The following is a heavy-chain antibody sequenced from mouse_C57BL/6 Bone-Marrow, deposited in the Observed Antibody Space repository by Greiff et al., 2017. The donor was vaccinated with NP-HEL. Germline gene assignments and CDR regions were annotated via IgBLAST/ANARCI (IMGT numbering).Heavy chain of an antibody. V-gene: IGHV8-8*01. CDR3: ARSTPLWFAY. CDR2: IWWDDDK. Sequence: QVTLKESGPGILQPSQTLSLTCSFSGFSLSTFGMGVGWIRQPSGQGLEWLAHIWWDDDKYYNPALKSRPTISKDTSKNQVFHKITKVDTADAATYCCARSTPLWFAYGGRGTRVTVSA. J-gene: IGHJ3*01. CDR1: GFSLSTFGMG.